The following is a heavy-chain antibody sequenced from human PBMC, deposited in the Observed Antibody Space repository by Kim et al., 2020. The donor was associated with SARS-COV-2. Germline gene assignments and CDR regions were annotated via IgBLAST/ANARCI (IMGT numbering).Heavy chain of an antibody. CDR2: INWNGGST. CDR3: ARGGLQTSWFDP. V-gene: IGHV3-20*01. Sequence: GESLRLSCAASGFTFDDYGMSWVRQAPGKGLEWVSGINWNGGSTGYADSVKGRFTISRDNAKNSLYLQMNSLRAEDTALYHCARGGLQTSWFDPWGQGTLVTVSS. J-gene: IGHJ5*02. D-gene: IGHD4-4*01. CDR1: GFTFDDYG.